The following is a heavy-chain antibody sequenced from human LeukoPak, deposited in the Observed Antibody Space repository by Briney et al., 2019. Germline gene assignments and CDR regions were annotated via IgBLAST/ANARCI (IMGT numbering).Heavy chain of an antibody. CDR2: IYYSGST. V-gene: IGHV4-31*03. D-gene: IGHD3-22*01. CDR3: ARDTVQNYYDSSGYLDY. CDR1: GGSISSGGYY. J-gene: IGHJ4*02. Sequence: SETLSLTCTVSGGSISSGGYYWSWIRQHPGKGLEWIGYIYYSGSTYYNPSLKSRVTISVDTSKNQFSLKLSSVTAADTAVYYCARDTVQNYYDSSGYLDYWGQGTLVTVSS.